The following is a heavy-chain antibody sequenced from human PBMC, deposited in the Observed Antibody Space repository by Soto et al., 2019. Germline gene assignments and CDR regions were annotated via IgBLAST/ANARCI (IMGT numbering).Heavy chain of an antibody. J-gene: IGHJ5*02. CDR2: IYHGGNI. CDR1: GDSINSTDW. D-gene: IGHD2-8*02. V-gene: IGHV4-4*02. CDR3: ARRAVAVDALREDNWFDP. Sequence: PSETLSLSYAVSGDSINSTDWWNWVRQSPGKGLKWIGEIYHGGNIYYNPSLKSRVTISMDKSKNQFSLNLFYVTAADTAVYFCARRAVAVDALREDNWFDPWGQVTLVTIS.